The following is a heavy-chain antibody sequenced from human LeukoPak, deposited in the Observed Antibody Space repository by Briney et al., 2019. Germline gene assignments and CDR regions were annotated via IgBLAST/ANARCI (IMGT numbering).Heavy chain of an antibody. CDR1: GYTFTNYH. CDR3: ARVGIAAAGPDY. V-gene: IGHV1-2*02. J-gene: IGHJ4*02. Sequence: ASVKVSCKASGYTFTNYHMNWVRQAPGQGLEWMGWINPNSGGTNYAQKFQGRVTMTRDTSISTAYMELSRLRSDDTAVYYCARVGIAAAGPDYWGQGTLVTVSS. D-gene: IGHD6-13*01. CDR2: INPNSGGT.